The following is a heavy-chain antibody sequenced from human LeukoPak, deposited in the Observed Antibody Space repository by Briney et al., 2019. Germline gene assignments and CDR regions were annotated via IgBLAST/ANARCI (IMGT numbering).Heavy chain of an antibody. V-gene: IGHV4-4*07. D-gene: IGHD6-13*01. CDR1: GDSISYFY. CDR2: ISSGGSS. CDR3: ARARGSSSWFWSFGTDAFDI. Sequence: SETLSLTCSVSGDSISYFYWSWIRQAAGKGLEWIGRISSGGSSDYNASLKSRVTMSIDTSKNQLSLKVSSVTAADTAVYYCARARGSSSWFWSFGTDAFDIWGQGTMVTVSS. J-gene: IGHJ3*02.